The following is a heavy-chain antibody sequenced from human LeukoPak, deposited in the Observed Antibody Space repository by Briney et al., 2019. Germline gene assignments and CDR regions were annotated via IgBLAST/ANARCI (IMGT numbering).Heavy chain of an antibody. Sequence: GGSLRLSGAASGFTFSTYSMIWVRQAPGKGLEWVSGISWNSGSIGYADSVKGRFTISRDNAKNSLYLQMNSLRAEDTALYYCAKVMPYYYGSGPRNHDAFDIWGQGTMVTVSS. D-gene: IGHD3-10*01. J-gene: IGHJ3*02. CDR2: ISWNSGSI. CDR1: GFTFSTYS. CDR3: AKVMPYYYGSGPRNHDAFDI. V-gene: IGHV3-9*01.